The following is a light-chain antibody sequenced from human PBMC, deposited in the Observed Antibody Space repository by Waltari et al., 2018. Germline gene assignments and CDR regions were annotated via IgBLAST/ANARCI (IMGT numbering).Light chain of an antibody. J-gene: IGLJ3*02. CDR2: STN. CDR1: SGSVSTNYY. V-gene: IGLV8-61*01. CDR3: VLYLDRDIL. Sequence: QTVVTPEPSFSVSPGGTVTLTCALSSGSVSTNYYPSWYQQSPGQAPRPLIYSTNTRSSGVPDRFSGSILGNRAALTITGAQADDESDYHCVLYLDRDILFGGGTKLTVL.